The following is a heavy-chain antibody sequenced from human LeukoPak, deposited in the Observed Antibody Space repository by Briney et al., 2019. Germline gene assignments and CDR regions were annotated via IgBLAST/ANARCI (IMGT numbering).Heavy chain of an antibody. J-gene: IGHJ4*02. Sequence: SETLSLTCVVSGGSINSDFWSWIRQPAGKGLEWIGRVYTNGGTNYNPSLKSRVTISIDTAKNQFSLRVRSVTAADTAVYYCARIHPEELLEGQYYFDYWGQGTLVTVSS. D-gene: IGHD2-15*01. CDR1: GGSINSDF. V-gene: IGHV4-4*07. CDR3: ARIHPEELLEGQYYFDY. CDR2: VYTNGGT.